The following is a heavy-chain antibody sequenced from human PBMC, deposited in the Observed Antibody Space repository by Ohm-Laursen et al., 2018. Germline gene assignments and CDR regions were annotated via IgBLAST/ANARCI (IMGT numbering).Heavy chain of an antibody. CDR3: ARITEYGAYRWFDP. J-gene: IGHJ5*02. CDR2: IWYDGSNK. Sequence: GQTLSLTCAASGFTFSSYGMHWVRQAPGKGLEWVAVIWYDGSNKYYADSVKGRFTISRDNSKNTLYLQMNSLRGDDTAVYYCARITEYGAYRWFDPWGQGTLVTVSS. CDR1: GFTFSSYG. D-gene: IGHD4/OR15-4a*01. V-gene: IGHV3-33*01.